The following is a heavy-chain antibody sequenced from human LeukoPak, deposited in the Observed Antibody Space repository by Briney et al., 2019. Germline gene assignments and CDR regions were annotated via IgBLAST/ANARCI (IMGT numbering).Heavy chain of an antibody. V-gene: IGHV4-4*09. CDR2: IYPSGST. CDR1: GGSISSYC. Sequence: SETLSLTCTVSGGSISSYCWGWVRQPPGKGLEWIGYIYPSGSTDYNPSLKSRVTMSVDTSKNQLSMELRFLTAADTAVYYCATSHDVKTAPYDLWGQGTLVTVSS. CDR3: ATSHDVKTAPYDL. D-gene: IGHD2-21*01. J-gene: IGHJ5*02.